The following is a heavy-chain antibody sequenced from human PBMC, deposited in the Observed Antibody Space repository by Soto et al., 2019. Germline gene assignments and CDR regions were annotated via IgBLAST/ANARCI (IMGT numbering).Heavy chain of an antibody. CDR1: GFTFSGSA. CDR3: TRGYYDSSGYRY. Sequence: EVQLVESGGGLVQPGGSLKLSCAASGFTFSGSAMNWVRQASGKGLEWVGRIRSKANSYATAYAASVKGRFTISRDDSKNTAYLQMNSLKTEDTAVYYCTRGYYDSSGYRYWGQGTLVTVSS. J-gene: IGHJ4*02. CDR2: IRSKANSYAT. D-gene: IGHD3-22*01. V-gene: IGHV3-73*01.